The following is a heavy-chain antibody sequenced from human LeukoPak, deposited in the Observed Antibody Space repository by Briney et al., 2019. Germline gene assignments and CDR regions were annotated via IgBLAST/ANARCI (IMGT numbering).Heavy chain of an antibody. CDR3: AKLGFDSSGSHSLVDY. Sequence: GGSLRLSCAASGFTVSSNYMSWVRQAPGKGLEWVGFVSYDGSKKFYADFVKGRFSISRDNSKNTLYVQMNSLGAEDTALYYCAKLGFDSSGSHSLVDYWGQGTPVTVPS. CDR1: GFTVSSNY. CDR2: VSYDGSKK. V-gene: IGHV3-30*18. J-gene: IGHJ4*02. D-gene: IGHD3-22*01.